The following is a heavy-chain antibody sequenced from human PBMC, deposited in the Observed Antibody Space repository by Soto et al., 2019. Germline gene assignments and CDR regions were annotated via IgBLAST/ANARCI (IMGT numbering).Heavy chain of an antibody. CDR3: AKPRGGVHRAAPYALDV. Sequence: PGGSLRLSCAASEFTFSTFAMTWVRQAPGKGLEWVSTISGSGGTTYYADSVKGRFTISRDNYRSALYLQMSDLRPEDTAMYYCAKPRGGVHRAAPYALDVWGQGSRVTVSS. CDR2: ISGSGGTT. V-gene: IGHV3-23*01. J-gene: IGHJ6*02. D-gene: IGHD2-15*01. CDR1: EFTFSTFA.